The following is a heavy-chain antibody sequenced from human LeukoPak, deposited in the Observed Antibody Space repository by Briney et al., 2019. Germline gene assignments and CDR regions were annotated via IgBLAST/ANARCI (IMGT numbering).Heavy chain of an antibody. Sequence: SETLSLTCTVSGGSISSYYWSWIRQPPGKGLEWIGYIYYSGSTNYNPSLKSRVTISVDTSENQFSLKLSSVTAADTAVYYCAGSGSGYSPLDYWGQGTLVTVSS. V-gene: IGHV4-59*08. J-gene: IGHJ4*02. CDR3: AGSGSGYSPLDY. D-gene: IGHD3-22*01. CDR2: IYYSGST. CDR1: GGSISSYY.